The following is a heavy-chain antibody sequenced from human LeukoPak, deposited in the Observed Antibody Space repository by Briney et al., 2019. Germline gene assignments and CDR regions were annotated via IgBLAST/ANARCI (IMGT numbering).Heavy chain of an antibody. D-gene: IGHD6-13*01. J-gene: IGHJ6*02. CDR1: GYTFTGYY. V-gene: IGHV1-2*02. CDR2: INPNSGGT. CDR3: ARPLTAAGTNYYYYGMDV. Sequence: GASVKVSCKASGYTFTGYYMHWVRQAPGQGLEWMGWINPNSGGTNYAQKFQGRVTMTRDTSISTAYMELSRLRSDDTAVYYCARPLTAAGTNYYYYGMDVWGQGTTVTVFS.